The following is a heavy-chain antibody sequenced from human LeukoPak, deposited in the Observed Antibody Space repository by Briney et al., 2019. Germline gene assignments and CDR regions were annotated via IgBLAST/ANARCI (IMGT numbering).Heavy chain of an antibody. CDR1: GGSFSGYY. Sequence: DPSETLSLTCAVYGGSFSGYYWSWIRQPPGKGLEWIGEINHSGSTNYNPSLKSRVTISVDTSKNQFSLKLSSVTAADTAVYYCAREGSGDQPRLYFDLWGRGTLVTVSS. V-gene: IGHV4-34*01. J-gene: IGHJ2*01. CDR3: AREGSGDQPRLYFDL. D-gene: IGHD4-17*01. CDR2: INHSGST.